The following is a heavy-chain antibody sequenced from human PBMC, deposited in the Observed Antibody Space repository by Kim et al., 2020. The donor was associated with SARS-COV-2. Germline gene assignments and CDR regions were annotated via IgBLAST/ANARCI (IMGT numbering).Heavy chain of an antibody. V-gene: IGHV1-3*01. CDR1: GYTFTSYA. Sequence: ASVKVSCKASGYTFTSYAMHWVRQAPGQRLEWMGWINAGNGNTKYSQKFQGRVTITRDTSASTAYMELSSLRSEDTAVYYCARDLGYCSSTSCYPFDYWGQGTLVTVSS. CDR3: ARDLGYCSSTSCYPFDY. D-gene: IGHD2-2*01. CDR2: INAGNGNT. J-gene: IGHJ4*02.